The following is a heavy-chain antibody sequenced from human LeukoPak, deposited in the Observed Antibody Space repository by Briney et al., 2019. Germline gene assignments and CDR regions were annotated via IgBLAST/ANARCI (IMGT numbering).Heavy chain of an antibody. V-gene: IGHV3-7*01. CDR3: ATSSNAPGNH. D-gene: IGHD2-2*01. CDR1: GFTFNGYW. J-gene: IGHJ5*02. CDR2: IKEDGSTQ. Sequence: GGSLRLSCAASGFTFNGYWMSWVRQAPGKGLEWVANIKEDGSTQYYVGSVKGRFTISRDNAKNSLNLQMNSLRAEDTAVYYCATSSNAPGNHWGQGTLVTVSS.